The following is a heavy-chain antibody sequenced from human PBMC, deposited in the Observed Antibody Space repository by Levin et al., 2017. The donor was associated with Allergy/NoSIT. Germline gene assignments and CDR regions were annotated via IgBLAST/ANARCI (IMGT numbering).Heavy chain of an antibody. J-gene: IGHJ4*02. Sequence: SETLSLTCAVYGGSFSGYYWSWIRQPPGKGLEWIGEINHSGSTNYNPSLKSRVTISVDTSKNQFSLKLSSVTAADTAVYYCARGRGGRVVVAGLDYWGQGTLVTVSS. CDR2: INHSGST. CDR1: GGSFSGYY. D-gene: IGHD3-10*01. CDR3: ARGRGGRVVVAGLDY. V-gene: IGHV4-34*01.